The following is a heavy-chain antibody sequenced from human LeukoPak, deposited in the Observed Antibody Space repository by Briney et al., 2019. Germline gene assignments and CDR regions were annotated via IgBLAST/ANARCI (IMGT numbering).Heavy chain of an antibody. CDR2: INPNSGGT. J-gene: IGHJ4*02. V-gene: IGHV1-2*02. Sequence: ASVKVSCKASGYTFTGYYMHWVRQAPGQGLEWMGWINPNSGGTNYAQKFQGRVTMTRDTSISTAYMELSRLRSDDTVVYYCARVDIVATTLDYWGQGTLVTVSS. CDR3: ARVDIVATTLDY. CDR1: GYTFTGYY. D-gene: IGHD5-12*01.